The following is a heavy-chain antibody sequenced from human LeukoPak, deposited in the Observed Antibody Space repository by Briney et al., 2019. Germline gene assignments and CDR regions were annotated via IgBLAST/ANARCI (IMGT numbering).Heavy chain of an antibody. Sequence: PSETLSLTCTVSGGSISSSRYYWGWIRQPPGKGLEWIGSIYYSGSTYYNPSLKSRVTISVDTSKNQFSLKLSSVTAADTAVYYCASVGLGDIVVVVAATPTGPFDYWGQGTLVTVSS. CDR2: IYYSGST. CDR1: GGSISSSRYY. D-gene: IGHD2-15*01. CDR3: ASVGLGDIVVVVAATPTGPFDY. J-gene: IGHJ4*02. V-gene: IGHV4-39*01.